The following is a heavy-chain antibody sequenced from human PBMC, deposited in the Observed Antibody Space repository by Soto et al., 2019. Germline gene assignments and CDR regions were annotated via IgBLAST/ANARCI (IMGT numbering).Heavy chain of an antibody. J-gene: IGHJ4*02. V-gene: IGHV3-30*03. CDR2: ISIRGGDE. CDR1: GFTFSSYA. Sequence: QVQLVESGGGVVQPGTSLRLSCAASGFTFSSYAMHWARQAPGKGLECVTVISIRGGDEYYAESVRGRFTISRDDSKNTLYLQMDSLRVEDTAVYYCARGTIVARQHLDYWGQGTLVTVSS. CDR3: ARGTIVARQHLDY. D-gene: IGHD6-6*01.